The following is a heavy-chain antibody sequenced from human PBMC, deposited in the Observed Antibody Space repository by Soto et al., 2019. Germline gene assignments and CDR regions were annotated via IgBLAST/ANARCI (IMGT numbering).Heavy chain of an antibody. CDR1: GFSISGYA. CDR3: ARDLRRGSNFSYYMDV. CDR2: ISSSSSAI. V-gene: IGHV3-48*01. J-gene: IGHJ6*03. D-gene: IGHD3-10*01. Sequence: EVQLVESGGGLVPPGGSLRLSCSASGFSISGYALNWVRQAPGKGPEWVSYISSSSSAIDYAGSVKGRFSISRDNGKNSLYLQMNSPRAEDTAVYYCARDLRRGSNFSYYMDVWGKGTMVTVSS.